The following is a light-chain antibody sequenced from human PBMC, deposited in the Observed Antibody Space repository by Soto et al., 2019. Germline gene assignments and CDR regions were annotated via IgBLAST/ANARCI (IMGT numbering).Light chain of an antibody. CDR2: RAS. V-gene: IGKV1-33*01. J-gene: IGKJ4*01. CDR3: QQYGNLVT. CDR1: QDITNY. Sequence: DIQMTQSPSSLSASVGDRVTITCQASQDITNYLNWYQRKPGKAPKLLIYRASNLETGVPSRFSGSGSGTDFTFTISSLQPEDIATYYCQQYGNLVTFGGGTKVEIK.